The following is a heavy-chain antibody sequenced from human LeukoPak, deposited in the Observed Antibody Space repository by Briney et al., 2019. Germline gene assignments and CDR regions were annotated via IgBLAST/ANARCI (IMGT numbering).Heavy chain of an antibody. D-gene: IGHD3-10*01. CDR2: IYSGGST. Sequence: GGSLRLSCAASGFIFSSYGMSWVRQAPEKGLEWVSVIYSGGSTYYADSVKGRFTISRDNSKNTLYLQMNSLRAEDTAVYYCARDRRTMVRGVISKNRYYYYMDVWGKGTTVTISS. CDR3: ARDRRTMVRGVISKNRYYYYMDV. CDR1: GFIFSSYG. J-gene: IGHJ6*03. V-gene: IGHV3-66*01.